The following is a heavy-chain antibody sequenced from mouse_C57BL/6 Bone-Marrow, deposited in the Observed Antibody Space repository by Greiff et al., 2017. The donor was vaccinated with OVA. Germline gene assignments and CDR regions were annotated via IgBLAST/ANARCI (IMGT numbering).Heavy chain of an antibody. J-gene: IGHJ3*01. CDR2: IYPGHSET. CDR1: GYTFTRYW. D-gene: IGHD2-1*01. Sequence: EVQLQQSGTVLARPGASVKMSCPTSGYTFTRYWMHWVNQRPGQGLEWIGAIYPGHSETSYNPKVNGKAKLAAVTSASTAYMELSSLTHEDYAVYYCTRGGPPIYYGFAYWGQGTLVTVSA. CDR3: TRGGPPIYYGFAY. V-gene: IGHV1-5*01.